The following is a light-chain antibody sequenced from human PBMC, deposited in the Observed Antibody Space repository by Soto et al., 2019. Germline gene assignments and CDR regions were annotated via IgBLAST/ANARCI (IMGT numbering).Light chain of an antibody. Sequence: QSALTQPASVSGSPGQSITISCTGTRGDVGAYNLVSWYQQHPGKAPKLMIYAVTNRPSGISNRFSGSKSGNTASLTISGVQAEDEAVYYCTSYTSSDTYVFGSGTKLTVL. CDR1: RGDVGAYNL. V-gene: IGLV2-14*02. CDR3: TSYTSSDTYV. J-gene: IGLJ1*01. CDR2: AVT.